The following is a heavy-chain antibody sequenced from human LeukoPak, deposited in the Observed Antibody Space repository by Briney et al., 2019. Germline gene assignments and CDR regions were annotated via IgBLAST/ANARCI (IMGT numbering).Heavy chain of an antibody. Sequence: GESLKISCKGSGYSFTSYWIGWVRQMPGKGLEWMGTIYPGDSDTRYSPSFQGQVTISADKSISTAYLQWSSLKASDTAMYYCARLIHYYYYYVDVWGKGTTVTVSS. CDR3: ARLIHYYYYYVDV. V-gene: IGHV5-51*01. J-gene: IGHJ6*03. CDR2: IYPGDSDT. CDR1: GYSFTSYW.